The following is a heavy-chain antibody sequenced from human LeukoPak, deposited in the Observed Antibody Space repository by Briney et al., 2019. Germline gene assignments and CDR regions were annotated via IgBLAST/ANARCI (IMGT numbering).Heavy chain of an antibody. D-gene: IGHD2-2*01. V-gene: IGHV3-30*02. Sequence: GGSLRLSCAASGFTFSSYGMHWVRQAPGKGLEWVAFIRYDGSNKYYADSVKGRFTISRGNSKNTLYLQMNSLRAEDTAVYYCAKGVFIVVVPAATDWGQGTLVTVSS. CDR1: GFTFSSYG. J-gene: IGHJ4*02. CDR3: AKGVFIVVVPAATD. CDR2: IRYDGSNK.